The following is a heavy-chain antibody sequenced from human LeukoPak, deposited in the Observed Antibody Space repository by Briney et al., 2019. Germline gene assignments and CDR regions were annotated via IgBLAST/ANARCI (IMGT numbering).Heavy chain of an antibody. Sequence: SETLSLTCAVSGGSISSGGYSWSWIRQPPGKGLEWIGYIYHSGSTYYNPSLKSRVTISVDRSKNQFSLKLSSVTAADTAVYYCARGSMRSGLRYFDWPVGAFDIWGQGTMVTVSS. J-gene: IGHJ3*02. D-gene: IGHD3-9*01. V-gene: IGHV4-30-2*01. CDR2: IYHSGST. CDR3: ARGSMRSGLRYFDWPVGAFDI. CDR1: GGSISSGGYS.